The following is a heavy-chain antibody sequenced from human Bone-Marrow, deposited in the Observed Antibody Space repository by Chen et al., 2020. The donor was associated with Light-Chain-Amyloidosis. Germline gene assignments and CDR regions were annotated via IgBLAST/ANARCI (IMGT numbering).Heavy chain of an antibody. D-gene: IGHD4-17*01. CDR1: GFPLVSDA. Sequence: VQLVESGGGVVQPGGSRSLSCAAAGFPLVSDARAWVRQAPGKGLEWVSAISGSGGSTYYADSVKGRFTISRDNSKNTLYLQMNSLRAEDTAVYYCAKVPPTVTTVIYYYMDVWGKGTTVTVSS. J-gene: IGHJ6*03. CDR2: ISGSGGST. CDR3: AKVPPTVTTVIYYYMDV. V-gene: IGHV3-23*04.